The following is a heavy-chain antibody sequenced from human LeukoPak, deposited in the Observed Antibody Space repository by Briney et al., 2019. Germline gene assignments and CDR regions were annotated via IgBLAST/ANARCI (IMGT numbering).Heavy chain of an antibody. Sequence: GGSLRPSCAASGFTFSSYSMNWVRQAPGKGLEWVSSISSSSSYIYYADSVKGRFTISRDNAKNSLYLQMNSLRAEDTAVYYCAKGTTGYADYWGQGTLVTVSS. CDR3: AKGTTGYADY. CDR1: GFTFSSYS. CDR2: ISSSSSYI. V-gene: IGHV3-21*01. D-gene: IGHD5-18*01. J-gene: IGHJ4*02.